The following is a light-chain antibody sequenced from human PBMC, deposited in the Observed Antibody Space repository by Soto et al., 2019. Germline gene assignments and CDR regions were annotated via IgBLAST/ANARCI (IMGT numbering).Light chain of an antibody. CDR3: QHYNSYSEA. V-gene: IGKV1-5*03. CDR2: KAS. Sequence: DIQMTQSPSTLSGSVVDIVTITCRASQTISSWLAWYQQTPGKAPKLLIYKASTLKSGVLSRFSGSGSGTEFTLTISSLQPDDFATYYCQHYNSYSEACGQGTKGDIK. CDR1: QTISSW. J-gene: IGKJ1*01.